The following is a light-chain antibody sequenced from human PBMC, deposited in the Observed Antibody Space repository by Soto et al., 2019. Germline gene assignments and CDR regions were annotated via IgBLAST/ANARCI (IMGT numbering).Light chain of an antibody. CDR2: AAS. CDR1: QGISSY. V-gene: IGKV1-9*01. Sequence: IQLTQSPSSLSASVGDRVTITCRASQGISSYLAWYQQKPGKAPKLLIYAASTLQSGVPSRFSGSGSGTDFTITIRSLQPEDFATYYCQQLNSYPAWTFGQGTKVEIK. CDR3: QQLNSYPAWT. J-gene: IGKJ1*01.